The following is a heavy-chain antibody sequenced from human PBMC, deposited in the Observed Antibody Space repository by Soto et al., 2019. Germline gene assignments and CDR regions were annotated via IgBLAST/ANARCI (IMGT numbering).Heavy chain of an antibody. Sequence: SETLSLTCSVSGGSINSGGHYWSWIRQHPGKGLEWIGHIYKTGSTDFNPSLKDRLTISIDTSKNQFSLSLRSVTDADTAVYYCARDRIQFSVDVWGQGTTVTVS. V-gene: IGHV4-31*03. D-gene: IGHD5-18*01. J-gene: IGHJ6*02. CDR3: ARDRIQFSVDV. CDR1: GGSINSGGHY. CDR2: IYKTGST.